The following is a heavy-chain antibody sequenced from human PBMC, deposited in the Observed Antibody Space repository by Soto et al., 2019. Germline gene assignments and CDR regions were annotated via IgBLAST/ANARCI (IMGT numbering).Heavy chain of an antibody. D-gene: IGHD6-19*01. Sequence: SETLSLTCTVSGGSISIYYWSWIRQPPGKGLEWIGYIYYSGSTNYNPSLKSRVTISVDTSKNQFSLKLSSVTAADTAVYYCARDQWLVPGYYYGMDVWGQGTTVTV. CDR3: ARDQWLVPGYYYGMDV. J-gene: IGHJ6*02. CDR2: IYYSGST. CDR1: GGSISIYY. V-gene: IGHV4-59*01.